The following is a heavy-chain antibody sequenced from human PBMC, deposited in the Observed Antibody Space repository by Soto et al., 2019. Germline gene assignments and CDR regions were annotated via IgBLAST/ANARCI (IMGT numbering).Heavy chain of an antibody. J-gene: IGHJ4*02. CDR3: ARSGWYAKYDY. V-gene: IGHV2-5*02. CDR2: IYWDDDK. CDR1: GFSLSTSGVG. Sequence: QITLKESGPTLVKPTQTLTLTCTFSGFSLSTSGVGVGWIRQPPGKALDWLALIYWDDDKSYSPSLKSMLTITKDTSKNQVVLRMTNMDPVDTATYYCARSGWYAKYDYWGQGTLVTVSS. D-gene: IGHD6-19*01.